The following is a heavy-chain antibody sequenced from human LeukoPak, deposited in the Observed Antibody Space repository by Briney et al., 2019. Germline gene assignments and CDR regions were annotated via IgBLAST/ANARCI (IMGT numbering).Heavy chain of an antibody. D-gene: IGHD3-16*01. V-gene: IGHV1-2*02. Sequence: ASVKVPCKASGYTFTGYYMHWVRQAPGQGLEWMGWINPNSGDTKYSQKFQGRVTMTRDTSISTAYMELSRLRSDDTAVYYCATQRGSYLWGTDFDYWGQGTLVTVSS. CDR2: INPNSGDT. J-gene: IGHJ4*02. CDR3: ATQRGSYLWGTDFDY. CDR1: GYTFTGYY.